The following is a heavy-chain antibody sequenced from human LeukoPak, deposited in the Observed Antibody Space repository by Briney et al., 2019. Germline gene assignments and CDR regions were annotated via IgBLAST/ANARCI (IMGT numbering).Heavy chain of an antibody. CDR1: GFTFTTYT. CDR2: ISSSSYYI. J-gene: IGHJ4*02. D-gene: IGHD4-17*01. V-gene: IGHV3-21*01. Sequence: AGGSLRLSCTASGFTFTTYTMNWVRQAPGKGLEWVSSISSSSYYIYYADSVKGRFTISRDNSKNTLYLQMNSLRAEDTAVYYCAREDYGENFDYWGQGTLVTVSS. CDR3: AREDYGENFDY.